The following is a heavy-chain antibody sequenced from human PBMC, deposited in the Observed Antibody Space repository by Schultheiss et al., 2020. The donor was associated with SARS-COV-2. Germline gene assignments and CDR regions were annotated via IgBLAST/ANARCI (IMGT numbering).Heavy chain of an antibody. Sequence: SETLSLTCTVSGGSISSYYWSWIRQPPGKGLEWIGYIYYSGSTNYNPSLKSRVTISVDTSKNQFSLKLSSVTAADTAVYYCARETGATSYYYYGMDVWGQGTTVTVSS. D-gene: IGHD1-26*01. CDR3: ARETGATSYYYYGMDV. CDR2: IYYSGST. CDR1: GGSISSYY. J-gene: IGHJ6*02. V-gene: IGHV4-59*01.